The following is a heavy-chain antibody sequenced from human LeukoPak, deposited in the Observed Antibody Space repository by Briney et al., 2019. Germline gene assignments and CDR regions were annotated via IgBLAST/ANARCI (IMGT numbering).Heavy chain of an antibody. CDR1: GFTFSSYS. CDR3: ARDVPEYYYDSSGYPD. J-gene: IGHJ4*02. V-gene: IGHV3-21*01. Sequence: GGSLRLSCAASGFTFSSYSMNWVRQAPGKGLEWVSSISSSSSYIYYADSVKGRFTISRDNAKNSLYLQMNSLRAEDTAVYYCARDVPEYYYDSSGYPDWGQGTLVTVSS. D-gene: IGHD3-22*01. CDR2: ISSSSSYI.